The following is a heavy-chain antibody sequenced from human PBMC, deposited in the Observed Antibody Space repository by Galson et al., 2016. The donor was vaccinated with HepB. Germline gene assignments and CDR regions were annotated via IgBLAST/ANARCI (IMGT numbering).Heavy chain of an antibody. CDR2: ISWNSRHI. CDR3: ARDPNAVVPSDFDP. CDR1: GFIFDDYA. D-gene: IGHD2/OR15-2a*01. J-gene: IGHJ5*02. V-gene: IGHV3-9*01. Sequence: SLRLSCAASGFIFDDYALHWVRQAPGKGLEWVSVISWNSRHIGYAESVQGRFTISRDNAKNTLYLQMSGLRADDTALYFCARDPNAVVPSDFDPWGQGTLVSVAS.